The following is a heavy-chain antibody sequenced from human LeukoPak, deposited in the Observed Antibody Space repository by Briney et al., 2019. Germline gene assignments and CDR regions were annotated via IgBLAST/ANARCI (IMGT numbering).Heavy chain of an antibody. D-gene: IGHD4/OR15-4a*01. CDR1: TFTFSSYS. V-gene: IGHV3-21*04. CDR3: ARRAGAYSHPYDY. Sequence: GGSLRLSCTASTFTFSSYSMNWVRQAPGKGLEWVSSISSGSTYIYYADLVKGRFTISRDNAKNSLYLQMNSLRAEDTAVYYCARRAGAYSHPYDYWGQGTLVTVSS. J-gene: IGHJ4*02. CDR2: ISSGSTYI.